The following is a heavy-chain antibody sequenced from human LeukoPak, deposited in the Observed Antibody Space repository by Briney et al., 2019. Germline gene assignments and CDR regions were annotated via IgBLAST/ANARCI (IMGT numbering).Heavy chain of an antibody. Sequence: PGGSLRLSCEASGFTFSSYAMSWVRQAPGKGLEWVSAISGSGVTTHYAGSVKGRFSISGDNSKNTLYLQMNSLRAEDTALYYCAKKVVVGATSPYSDFQDWGQGTLVTVSS. V-gene: IGHV3-23*01. CDR1: GFTFSSYA. CDR2: ISGSGVTT. J-gene: IGHJ1*01. D-gene: IGHD1-26*01. CDR3: AKKVVVGATSPYSDFQD.